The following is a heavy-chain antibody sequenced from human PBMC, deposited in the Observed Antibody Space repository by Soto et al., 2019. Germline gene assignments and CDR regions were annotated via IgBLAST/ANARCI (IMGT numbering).Heavy chain of an antibody. CDR1: GGSVSSGSYY. J-gene: IGHJ6*02. Sequence: PSETLSLTCXVSGGSVSSGSYYWSWIRQPPGKGLEWIGYIYYSGSTNYNPSLKSRVTISVDTSKNQFSLKLSSVTAADTAVYYCARDRSPYYYYGMDVWGQGTTVTVSS. CDR2: IYYSGST. V-gene: IGHV4-61*01. CDR3: ARDRSPYYYYGMDV. D-gene: IGHD3-16*02.